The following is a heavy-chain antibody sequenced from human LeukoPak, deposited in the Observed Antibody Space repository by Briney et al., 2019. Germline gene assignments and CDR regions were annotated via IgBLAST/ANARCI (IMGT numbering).Heavy chain of an antibody. V-gene: IGHV3-21*01. CDR3: ARWHSSGGSCYSGLDY. D-gene: IGHD2-15*01. Sequence: GGSLRLSCAASGFTFSSYSMNWVRQAPGKGLEWASSFSSSSSYIYYADSVKGRFTISRDNAKNSLYLQMNSLRAEDTAVYYCARWHSSGGSCYSGLDYWGQGTLVTVSS. J-gene: IGHJ4*02. CDR2: FSSSSSYI. CDR1: GFTFSSYS.